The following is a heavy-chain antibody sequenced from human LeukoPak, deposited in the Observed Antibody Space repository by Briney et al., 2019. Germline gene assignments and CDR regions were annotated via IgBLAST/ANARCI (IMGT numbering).Heavy chain of an antibody. Sequence: SETLSLTCTLSGGSMSSYYWSWIRQPAGKGLEWIGRIYTSGSNNFNPSLKRRVTISVDTSKNHFTLRLTSVTAAVAAVYYWAMRYSGYYYAFDIWGQGTMVTVSS. CDR3: AMRYSGYYYAFDI. D-gene: IGHD1-26*01. CDR1: GGSMSSYY. V-gene: IGHV4-4*07. CDR2: IYTSGSN. J-gene: IGHJ3*02.